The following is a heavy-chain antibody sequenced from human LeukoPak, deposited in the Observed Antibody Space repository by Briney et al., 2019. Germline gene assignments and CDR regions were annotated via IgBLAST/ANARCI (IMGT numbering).Heavy chain of an antibody. Sequence: GGSLRLSCAASGFTFSDFYMSWIRQSPGKGLEWISYITNTGFTTHYADSVKGRFTISRDNAKNSLYLQMNSLRAEDTAVYYCARGVAAAGTGGTWGQGTLVTVSS. CDR1: GFTFSDFY. CDR2: ITNTGFTT. D-gene: IGHD6-13*01. CDR3: ARGVAAAGTGGT. J-gene: IGHJ4*02. V-gene: IGHV3-11*04.